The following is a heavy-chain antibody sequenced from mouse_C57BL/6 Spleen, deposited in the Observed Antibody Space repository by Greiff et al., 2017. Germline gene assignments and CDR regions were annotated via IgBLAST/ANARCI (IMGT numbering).Heavy chain of an antibody. CDR1: GYTFTSYW. Sequence: VQLQQSGAELVRPGSSVKLSCKASGYTFTSYWMHWVKQRPIQGLEWIGNIDPSDSETHYNQKFKDKATLTVDKSSSTAYMQLSSLTSEDSAVYYCASNWPYYAMDYWGQGTSVTVSS. D-gene: IGHD4-1*01. CDR2: IDPSDSET. V-gene: IGHV1-52*01. CDR3: ASNWPYYAMDY. J-gene: IGHJ4*01.